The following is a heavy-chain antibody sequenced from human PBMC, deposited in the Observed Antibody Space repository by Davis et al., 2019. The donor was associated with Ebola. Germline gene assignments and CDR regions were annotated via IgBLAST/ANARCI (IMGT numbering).Heavy chain of an antibody. CDR3: ARDFPKIVVVPSYYMDV. CDR1: GFTVSSNY. D-gene: IGHD2-2*01. V-gene: IGHV3-53*01. Sequence: GESLKISCAASGFTVSSNYMSWVRQAPGKGLEWVSVIYSGGSTYYADSVKGRFTISRDNSKNTLYLQMNSLRAEDTAVYYCARDFPKIVVVPSYYMDVWGKGTTVTVSS. J-gene: IGHJ6*03. CDR2: IYSGGST.